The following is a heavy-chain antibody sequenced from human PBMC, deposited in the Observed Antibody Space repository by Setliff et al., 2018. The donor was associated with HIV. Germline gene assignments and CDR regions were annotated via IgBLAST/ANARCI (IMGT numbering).Heavy chain of an antibody. CDR2: IFYGGRT. CDR1: GGSISTSSFS. V-gene: IGHV4-39*07. D-gene: IGHD3-22*01. J-gene: IGHJ3*02. CDR3: ARGYGGTHYSDSSGYYYKVDAFDI. Sequence: PSETLSLTCTVSGGSISTSSFSWGWVRQSPGRGLEWIGSIFYGGRTYYNPSLRSRLTMSVDTSRIQSSLELRSLTAADTAVYYCARGYGGTHYSDSSGYYYKVDAFDIWGQGTVVTVSS.